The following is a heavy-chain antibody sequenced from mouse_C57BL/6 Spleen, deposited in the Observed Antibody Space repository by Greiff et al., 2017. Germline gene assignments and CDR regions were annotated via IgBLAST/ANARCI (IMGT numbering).Heavy chain of an antibody. J-gene: IGHJ4*01. Sequence: ESGPGLVKPSQSLSLTCSVTGYSITSGYYWNWIRQFPGNKLEWMGYISYDGSNNYNPSLKNRISITRDTSKNQFFLKLNSVTTEDTATYYCAREEEDYYAMDYWGQGTSVTVSS. CDR3: AREEEDYYAMDY. CDR1: GYSITSGYY. V-gene: IGHV3-6*01. CDR2: ISYDGSN.